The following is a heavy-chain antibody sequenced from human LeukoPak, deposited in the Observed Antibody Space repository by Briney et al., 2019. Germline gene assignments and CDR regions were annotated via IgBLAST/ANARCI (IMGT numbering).Heavy chain of an antibody. V-gene: IGHV3-30*02. Sequence: PGGSLRLSCAASGFTFSSYGMHWVRQAPGKGLEWVAFIRYDGGNKYYADSVKGRFTISRDNSKNTLYLQMNSLRAEDTAVYYCAKGLLELSDYWSQGTLVTVSS. J-gene: IGHJ4*02. D-gene: IGHD1-7*01. CDR1: GFTFSSYG. CDR3: AKGLLELSDY. CDR2: IRYDGGNK.